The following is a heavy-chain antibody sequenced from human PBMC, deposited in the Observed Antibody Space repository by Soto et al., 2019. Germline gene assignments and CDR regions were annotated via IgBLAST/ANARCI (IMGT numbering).Heavy chain of an antibody. CDR3: AKGGLSLGRLEA. D-gene: IGHD6-25*01. J-gene: IGHJ5*02. V-gene: IGHV3-23*01. CDR2: IGGGGTT. Sequence: GGSLRLSCAASGFTFSISVMSWVSQAPGKGLEWVSVIGGGGTTYYADSVKGRFTISRDNFKNTLYLQMNSLRTEDTAVYYCAKGGLSLGRLEAWGQGILVTVSS. CDR1: GFTFSISV.